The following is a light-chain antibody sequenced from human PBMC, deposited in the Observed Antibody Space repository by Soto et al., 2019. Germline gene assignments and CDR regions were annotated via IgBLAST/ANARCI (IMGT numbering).Light chain of an antibody. CDR2: KVS. CDR1: QRISTW. CDR3: QQYNTYWT. V-gene: IGKV1-5*03. J-gene: IGKJ1*01. Sequence: DIQMTQSPSSLSASVGDRITITCRASQRISTWLAWYQQKPGKAPKLLIYKVSNLESGVPSRFSGSGSGTAFTLTISSLQPDDFATYYCQQYNTYWTFGQGTKVESK.